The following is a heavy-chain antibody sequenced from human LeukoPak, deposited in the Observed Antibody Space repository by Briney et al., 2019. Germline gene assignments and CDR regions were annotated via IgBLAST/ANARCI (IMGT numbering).Heavy chain of an antibody. Sequence: PSETLSLTCGVYGGSFSGYYRSWIRQPPGKGLEWIGEINHSGSTNYNPSLKSRVTISVDTSKNQFSLKLSSVTAADTAVYYCARGRPRPIAARRGSWFDPWGQGTLVTVSS. J-gene: IGHJ5*02. CDR3: ARGRPRPIAARRGSWFDP. CDR2: INHSGST. D-gene: IGHD6-6*01. CDR1: GGSFSGYY. V-gene: IGHV4-34*01.